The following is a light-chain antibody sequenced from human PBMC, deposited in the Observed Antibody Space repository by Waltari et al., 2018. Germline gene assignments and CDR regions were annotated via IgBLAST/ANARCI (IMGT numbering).Light chain of an antibody. CDR3: SSYISSSTLEL. CDR2: DVS. CDR1: STDVGAYNY. V-gene: IGLV2-14*03. J-gene: IGLJ2*01. Sequence: QSSLPQPPSVSGSPGQSLTITCTGTSTDVGAYNYVYLYQQHPGKAPKLMIFDVSIRPSGVSNRFSGSKSGNTASLTISGLQAEDEADYYCSSYISSSTLELFGGGTSLTVL.